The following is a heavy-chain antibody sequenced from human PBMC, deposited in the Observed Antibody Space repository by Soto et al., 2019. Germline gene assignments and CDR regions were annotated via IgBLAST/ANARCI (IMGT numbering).Heavy chain of an antibody. CDR1: GFTFSSYG. D-gene: IGHD3-16*01. CDR2: IWHYGGNK. V-gene: IGHV3-33*01. CDR3: ARDGDVNTGFGKDY. Sequence: QVQLVESGGGVVQPGRSLRLSCAASGFTFSSYGMHWVRQAPGKGLEWVAFIWHYGGNKFYAESVKGRFTISRDNSKNTLYRQMTSLSAEDTAMYYCARDGDVNTGFGKDYWGQGTLVTVSS. J-gene: IGHJ4*02.